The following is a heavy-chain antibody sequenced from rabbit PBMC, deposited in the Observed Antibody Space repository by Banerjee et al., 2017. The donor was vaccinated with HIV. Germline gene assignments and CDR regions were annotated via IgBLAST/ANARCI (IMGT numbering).Heavy chain of an antibody. J-gene: IGHJ4*01. CDR3: ARGAGGAGYGLNL. Sequence: QSLEESGGGLVKPGASLTLTCTASGFTLSSYWICWVRQAPGKGLEWIACIYADSSGSTYYASWVNGRFTISKTSSTTVTLQMTSLTVADTATYFCARGAGGAGYGLNLWGPGTLVTVS. V-gene: IGHV1S40*01. CDR1: GFTLSSYW. CDR2: IYADSSGST. D-gene: IGHD6-1*01.